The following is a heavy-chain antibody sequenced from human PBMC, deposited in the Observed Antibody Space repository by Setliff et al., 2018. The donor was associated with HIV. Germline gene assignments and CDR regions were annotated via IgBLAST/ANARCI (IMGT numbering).Heavy chain of an antibody. V-gene: IGHV1-46*01. D-gene: IGHD3-22*01. J-gene: IGHJ4*02. Sequence: ASVKVSCKASGYTFTNYYMHWVRQAPGQGLEWMGVINPTGHSTNYAQKFQGRLTMTRDTSTSTVYMELSSLRSEDTAVYYCAREGPPHDSSGQSLDYWGQGTLVTVSS. CDR2: INPTGHST. CDR3: AREGPPHDSSGQSLDY. CDR1: GYTFTNYY.